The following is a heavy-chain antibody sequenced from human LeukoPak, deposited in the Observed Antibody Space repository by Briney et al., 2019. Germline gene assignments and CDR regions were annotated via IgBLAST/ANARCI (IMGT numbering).Heavy chain of an antibody. CDR1: GFTFSSSA. V-gene: IGHV3-23*01. J-gene: IGHJ4*02. D-gene: IGHD5-24*01. Sequence: GGSLRLSCAASGFTFSSSAMSWVRQAPGKGLEWVSGISGRDGSTYYADSVKGRFTISRDNSKNTLYLQMNSLRAEDTAVYYCAKRRDGYFDYWGQGTLVAVSS. CDR2: ISGRDGST. CDR3: AKRRDGYFDY.